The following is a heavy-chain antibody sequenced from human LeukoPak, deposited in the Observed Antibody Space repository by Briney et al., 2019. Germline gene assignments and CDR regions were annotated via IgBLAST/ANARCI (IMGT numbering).Heavy chain of an antibody. V-gene: IGHV3-21*01. CDR3: ARNGDNDAFDI. D-gene: IGHD4-17*01. CDR1: GFTFSSYS. Sequence: GGSLRLSCAASGFTFSSYSMNWVRQAPGKGLEWVSSISSSSSYIYYADSVKGRFTIPRDNAKNSLYLQMNSLRAEDTAVYYCARNGDNDAFDIWGQGTMVTVSS. CDR2: ISSSSSYI. J-gene: IGHJ3*02.